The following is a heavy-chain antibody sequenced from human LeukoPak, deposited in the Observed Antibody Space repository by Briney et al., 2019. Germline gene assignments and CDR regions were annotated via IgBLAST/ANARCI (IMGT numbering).Heavy chain of an antibody. D-gene: IGHD2-2*02. V-gene: IGHV4-30-2*01. CDR1: GGSISSGGYS. CDR2: IYHSGST. Sequence: SQTLSLTCAVSGGSISSGGYSWSWIRQPPGKGLEWIGYIYHSGSTYYNPSLKSRVTISVDRSKNQFSLKLSSVTAADTAVYYCARGYCSSTSCYTVYYYYGMDVWGQGTTVTVFS. J-gene: IGHJ6*02. CDR3: ARGYCSSTSCYTVYYYYGMDV.